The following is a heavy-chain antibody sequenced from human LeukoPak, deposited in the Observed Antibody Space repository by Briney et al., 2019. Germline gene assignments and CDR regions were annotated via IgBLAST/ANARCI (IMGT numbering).Heavy chain of an antibody. J-gene: IGHJ2*01. CDR1: GGSISSGGYY. V-gene: IGHV4-30-2*01. CDR2: IYHSGST. CDR3: ARVPTVTKYIWYFDL. Sequence: PSQTLSLTCTVSGGSISSGGYYWSWIRQPPGKGLEWIGYIYHSGSTYYNPSLKSRVTISVDTSKNQFSLKLSSVTAADTAVYYCARVPTVTKYIWYFDLWGRGTLVTVSS. D-gene: IGHD4-17*01.